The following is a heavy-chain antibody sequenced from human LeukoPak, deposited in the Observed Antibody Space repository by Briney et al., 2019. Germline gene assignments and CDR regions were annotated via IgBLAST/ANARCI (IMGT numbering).Heavy chain of an antibody. CDR1: GDSISSSSYY. Sequence: SETLSLTCTVSGDSISSSSYYWGWIRQPPGKGLEWIGSIYYSGSTYYNPSLKSRVTISVDTSKNQFSLKLSSVTAADTAVYYCARCFGAFDIWGQGTMVTVSP. CDR3: ARCFGAFDI. V-gene: IGHV4-39*01. CDR2: IYYSGST. J-gene: IGHJ3*02. D-gene: IGHD3-16*01.